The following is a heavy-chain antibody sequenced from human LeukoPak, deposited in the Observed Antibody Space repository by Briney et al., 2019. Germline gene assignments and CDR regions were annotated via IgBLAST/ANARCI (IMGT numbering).Heavy chain of an antibody. V-gene: IGHV3-30*04. CDR3: ARDKAQIGITTVRGVIFPGWFDP. Sequence: GGSLRLSCAASGFTFSSYAMHWVRQAPGKGLEWVAVISYDGSNKYYADSVKGRFTISRDNSKNTLYLQMNSLRAEDTAVYYCARDKAQIGITTVRGVIFPGWFDPWGQGTLVTVSS. CDR2: ISYDGSNK. CDR1: GFTFSSYA. D-gene: IGHD3-10*01. J-gene: IGHJ5*02.